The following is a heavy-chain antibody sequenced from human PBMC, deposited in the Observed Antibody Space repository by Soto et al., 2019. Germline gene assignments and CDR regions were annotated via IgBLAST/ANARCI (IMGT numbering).Heavy chain of an antibody. D-gene: IGHD3-16*01. Sequence: GGSLRLSCAASGFTFSFYAMHWVRQAPGKGLEWVAVISYNGRNKHYVDSVKGRFTISRDNSQDTLYLQMDSLRPDDAAVYYCARQAKIGDRSQFYFDSWGQGTLVTVSS. CDR3: ARQAKIGDRSQFYFDS. J-gene: IGHJ4*02. V-gene: IGHV3-30*04. CDR1: GFTFSFYA. CDR2: ISYNGRNK.